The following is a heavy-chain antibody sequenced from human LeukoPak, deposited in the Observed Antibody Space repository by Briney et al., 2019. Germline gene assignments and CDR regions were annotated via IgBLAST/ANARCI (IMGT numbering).Heavy chain of an antibody. V-gene: IGHV1-69*01. J-gene: IGHJ4*02. CDR1: GGTFSSYA. CDR3: ASSWAGVYFDY. D-gene: IGHD3-10*01. CDR2: IIPIDDTA. Sequence: GSSVKVSCKASGGTFSSYAISWVRQAPGQGLEWMGGIIPIDDTANYAQKFQGRVTITADESTSTAYMELSSLRSEDTAVYYCASSWAGVYFDYWGQGTLVTVSS.